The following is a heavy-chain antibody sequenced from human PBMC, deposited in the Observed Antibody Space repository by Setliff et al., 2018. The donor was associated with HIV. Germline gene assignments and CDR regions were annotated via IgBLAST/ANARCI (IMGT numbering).Heavy chain of an antibody. Sequence: SVMVSCKASGGTFSSYVISWVRQAPGQGPEWMGGIIPMYGVTNYAQKFQGRVTITTDESTSTAYMELSSLRSEDTAVYYCARSGRETDLYGLYGVHYFDYWGQGTLVTVSS. CDR3: ARSGRETDLYGLYGVHYFDY. V-gene: IGHV1-69*05. J-gene: IGHJ4*02. CDR2: IIPMYGVT. CDR1: GGTFSSYV. D-gene: IGHD4-17*01.